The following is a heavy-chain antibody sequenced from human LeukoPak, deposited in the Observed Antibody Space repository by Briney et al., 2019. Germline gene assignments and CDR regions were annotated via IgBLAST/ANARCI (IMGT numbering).Heavy chain of an antibody. V-gene: IGHV3-48*02. D-gene: IGHD2-21*01. CDR1: GFSFSGFG. CDR2: IGSSGSAGCSI. J-gene: IGHJ6*03. Sequence: GGSLLLCCAASGFSFSGFGMKWGRPAAGKGLEGISYIGSSGSAGCSIYYAVSVKGRFTFSRDNAKDSLFLQMNSLQDADTAVYYCARAPTPYFTYYMDVWGKGTTLTVSS. CDR3: ARAPTPYFTYYMDV.